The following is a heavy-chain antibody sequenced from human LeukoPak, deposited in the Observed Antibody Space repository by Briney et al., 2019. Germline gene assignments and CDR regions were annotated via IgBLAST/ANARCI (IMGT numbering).Heavy chain of an antibody. CDR2: ISYSSATI. D-gene: IGHD4-17*01. V-gene: IGHV3-9*01. J-gene: IGHJ4*02. CDR1: GFTFDEYA. Sequence: GRSLRLSCAASGFTFDEYAMHWVRQAPGKGLEWVSGISYSSATIGYVDSVKGRFIISRGNAKNSLYLQMNSLRAEDTAVYYCAKDLNYGDLLDYWGQGTLVTVSS. CDR3: AKDLNYGDLLDY.